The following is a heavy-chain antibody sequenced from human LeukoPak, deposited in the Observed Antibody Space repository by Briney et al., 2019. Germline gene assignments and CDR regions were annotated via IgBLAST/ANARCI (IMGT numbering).Heavy chain of an antibody. CDR1: GGSFSGYY. CDR3: ARDNHYGDYGFDY. J-gene: IGHJ4*02. Sequence: PSETLSLTCAVYGGSFSGYYWSWIRQPPGKGLEWIGEINHSGSTNYNPSLKSRVTISVDTSKNQFSLKLSSVTAADTAVYYCARDNHYGDYGFDYWGQGTLVTVFS. D-gene: IGHD4-17*01. V-gene: IGHV4-34*01. CDR2: INHSGST.